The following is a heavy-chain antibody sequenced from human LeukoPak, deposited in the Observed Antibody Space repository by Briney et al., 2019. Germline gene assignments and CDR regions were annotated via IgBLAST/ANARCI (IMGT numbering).Heavy chain of an antibody. V-gene: IGHV1-18*01. CDR3: ARVDSSSKYPYYYYYYYMDV. J-gene: IGHJ6*03. Sequence: ASVKVSCKASGYTFTSYGISWVRQAPGQGLEWMGWISAYNGNTNYAQKLQGRVTMTTDTSTSTAYMELRSLRSDDTAVYYCARVDSSSKYPYYYYYYYMDVWGKGTTVTVSS. D-gene: IGHD6-6*01. CDR2: ISAYNGNT. CDR1: GYTFTSYG.